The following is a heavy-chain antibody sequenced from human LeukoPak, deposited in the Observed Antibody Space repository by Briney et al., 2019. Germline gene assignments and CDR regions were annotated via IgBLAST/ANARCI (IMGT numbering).Heavy chain of an antibody. CDR2: INSDGSST. CDR3: ARGSALLWFGEYAFDI. D-gene: IGHD3-10*01. V-gene: IGHV3-74*01. Sequence: GGSLRLSCAGSGFTFSSYSMNWVRQAPGKGLVWVSRINSDGSSTSYADSVKGRFTISRDNAKNTLYLQMNSLRAEDTAVYYCARGSALLWFGEYAFDIWGQGTMVTVSS. J-gene: IGHJ3*02. CDR1: GFTFSSYS.